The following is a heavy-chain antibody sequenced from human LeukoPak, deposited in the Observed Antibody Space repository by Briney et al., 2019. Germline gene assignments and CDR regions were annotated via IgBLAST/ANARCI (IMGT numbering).Heavy chain of an antibody. V-gene: IGHV4-59*08. D-gene: IGHD4-23*01. J-gene: IGHJ4*02. CDR3: ARLNGGN. Sequence: SETLSLTCTVSGDSISPYYWSWIRQPPGKGLEWIGYIDYSGSTAYNPSLNGRVAVSLDASKNQFSLKLRSVTAADTAVYYCARLNGGNWGPGILVTVSS. CDR1: GDSISPYY. CDR2: IDYSGST.